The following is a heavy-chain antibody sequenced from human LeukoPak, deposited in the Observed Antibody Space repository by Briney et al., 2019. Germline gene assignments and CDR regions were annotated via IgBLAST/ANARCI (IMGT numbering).Heavy chain of an antibody. V-gene: IGHV3-20*04. Sequence: GGSLRLSCAASGFTFDDYGMSWVRQAPGKGLEWVSGINWNGGSTGYADSVKGRFTISRDNAKNSLYLQMNSLRAEDTAVYYCARPGYSGYAFDCWGQGTLVTVSS. CDR1: GFTFDDYG. D-gene: IGHD5-12*01. CDR3: ARPGYSGYAFDC. J-gene: IGHJ4*02. CDR2: INWNGGST.